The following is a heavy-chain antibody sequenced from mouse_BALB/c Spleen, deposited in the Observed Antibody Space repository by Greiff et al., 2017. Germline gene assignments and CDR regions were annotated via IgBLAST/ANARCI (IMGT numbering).Heavy chain of an antibody. CDR3: AIPIVSTTVVPMDY. CDR2: INPSNGRT. D-gene: IGHD1-1*01. V-gene: IGHV1S81*02. Sequence: QVQLQQPGAELVKPGASVKLSCKASGYTFTSYWMHWVKQRPGQGLEWIGEINPSNGRTNYNEKFKSKATLTVDKSSSTAYMQLSSLTSEDSAVYYCAIPIVSTTVVPMDYWGQGTSVTVSS. J-gene: IGHJ4*01. CDR1: GYTFTSYW.